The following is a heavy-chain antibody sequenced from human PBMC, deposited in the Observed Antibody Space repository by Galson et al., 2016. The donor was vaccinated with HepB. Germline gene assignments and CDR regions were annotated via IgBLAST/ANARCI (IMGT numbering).Heavy chain of an antibody. J-gene: IGHJ4*02. CDR3: AKGTTRLGDY. CDR2: ISTSGGST. V-gene: IGHV3-23*01. CDR1: GFAFSAYG. D-gene: IGHD4-11*01. Sequence: SVRLSCAASGFAFSAYGMTWVRQAPRKGLEWVAAISTSGGSTDYADSVRGRFTISRDNSKNMLYLQMNSLRAEDSALYYCAKGTTRLGDYWGQGTPVTVSS.